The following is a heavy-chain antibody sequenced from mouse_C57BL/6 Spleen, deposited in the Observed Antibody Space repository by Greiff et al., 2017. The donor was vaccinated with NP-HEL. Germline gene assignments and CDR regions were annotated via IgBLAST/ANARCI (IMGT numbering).Heavy chain of an antibody. CDR2: IRNKANGYTT. Sequence: EVKVVESGGGLVQPGGSLSLSCAASGFTFTDYYMSWVRQPPGKALEWLGFIRNKANGYTTEYSASVKGRFTISRDNSQSILYLQMNALRAEDSATYYCARYIRYYGLDYWGQGTTLTVSS. J-gene: IGHJ2*01. V-gene: IGHV7-3*01. CDR3: ARYIRYYGLDY. CDR1: GFTFTDYY. D-gene: IGHD1-2*01.